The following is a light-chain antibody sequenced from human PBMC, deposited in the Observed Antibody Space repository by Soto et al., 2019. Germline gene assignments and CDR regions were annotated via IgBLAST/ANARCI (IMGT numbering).Light chain of an antibody. CDR3: QRYNTGPPDT. CDR1: QGISNY. J-gene: IGKJ2*01. V-gene: IGKV1-27*01. Sequence: DIQMTQSPSSLSASVEDRVTITCRGSQGISNYLAWYQQKPGKAPKLLIYAASTLLSGVPSRFSGSVSGTDSTLTISSLQPEDVATYYCQRYNTGPPDTFGQGTKLEIK. CDR2: AAS.